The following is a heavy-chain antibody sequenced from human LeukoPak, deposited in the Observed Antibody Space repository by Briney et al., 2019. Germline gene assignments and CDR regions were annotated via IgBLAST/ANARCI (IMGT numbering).Heavy chain of an antibody. Sequence: ASVKVSCKASGYTFTGYYMHWVRQAPGQGLEWMGWINPNSGGTYYAQKFQGRVTMTRDTSISTAYMELSRLRSDDTAVYYCARVFMYSTKQGFDYWGQGTLVTVSS. J-gene: IGHJ4*02. D-gene: IGHD6-13*01. CDR1: GYTFTGYY. CDR3: ARVFMYSTKQGFDY. CDR2: INPNSGGT. V-gene: IGHV1-2*02.